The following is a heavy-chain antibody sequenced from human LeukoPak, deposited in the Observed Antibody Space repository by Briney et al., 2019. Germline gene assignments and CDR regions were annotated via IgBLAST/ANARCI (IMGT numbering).Heavy chain of an antibody. CDR3: ARGGTTKVTPMDF. D-gene: IGHD4-17*01. CDR2: IGGIT. V-gene: IGHV4-4*08. CDR1: GGSISGYY. Sequence: PSETLSLTCTVSGGSISGYYWNWIRQPPGKGLEWVACIGGITNYSPSLKGRVTISVDTSKNQVSLTVTSVTAADTAMYYCARGGTTKVTPMDFWGRGTLVTVSS. J-gene: IGHJ4*02.